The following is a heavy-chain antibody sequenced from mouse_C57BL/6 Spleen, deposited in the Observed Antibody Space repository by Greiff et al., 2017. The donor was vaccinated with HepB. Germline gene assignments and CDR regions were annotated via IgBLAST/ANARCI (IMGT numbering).Heavy chain of an antibody. CDR3: AIELYGRCFAV. CDR2: IHPSDGDT. J-gene: IGHJ1*03. V-gene: IGHV1-74*01. CDR1: GYSFTGYF. Sequence: QVQLKQSGAELVKPGASVKMSCKASGYSFTGYFMHWVMQSPGQCLEWIGRIHPSDGDTNYNQKFKGKATLTVDKSSSTAYMELRSLTSEDSAVYYCAIELYGRCFAVWGKGTTVTVSS. D-gene: IGHD2-1*01.